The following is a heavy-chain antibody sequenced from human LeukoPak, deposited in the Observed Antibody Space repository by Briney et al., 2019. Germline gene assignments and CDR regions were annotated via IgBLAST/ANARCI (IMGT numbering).Heavy chain of an antibody. D-gene: IGHD3-22*01. CDR1: GFTFSSYA. J-gene: IGHJ4*02. CDR2: ISGSGGST. V-gene: IGHV3-23*01. CDR3: AKNKFEKNYYDSSEYFDY. Sequence: HPGGSLRLSCAASGFTFSSYAMSWVRQAPGKGLEWVSAISGSGGSTYYADSVKGRFTISRDNSKNTLYLQMNSLRAEDTAVYYCAKNKFEKNYYDSSEYFDYWGQGTLVTVSS.